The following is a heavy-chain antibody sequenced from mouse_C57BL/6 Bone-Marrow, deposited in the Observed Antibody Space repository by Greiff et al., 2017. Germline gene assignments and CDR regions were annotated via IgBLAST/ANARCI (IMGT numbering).Heavy chain of an antibody. CDR2: IDPSDSYT. D-gene: IGHD2-3*01. CDR3: ANDGYFWYFDV. J-gene: IGHJ1*03. Sequence: QVQLQQPGAELVMPGASVKLSCKASGYTFTSYWMHWVKQRPGQGLEWIGEIDPSDSYTNYNQKFKGKSTLTVDKSSSTAYMQLSSLTSEDSAVDYCANDGYFWYFDVWGTGTTVTVSS. CDR1: GYTFTSYW. V-gene: IGHV1-69*01.